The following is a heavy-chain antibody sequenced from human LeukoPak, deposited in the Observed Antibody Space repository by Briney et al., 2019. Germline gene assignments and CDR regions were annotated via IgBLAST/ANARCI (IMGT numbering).Heavy chain of an antibody. CDR2: INNVGSHI. CDR3: ASGGGWVFFN. V-gene: IGHV3-21*01. D-gene: IGHD6-19*01. Sequence: GGSLRLSCAASGFTFSNSAMNWVRQAPGKGLEWVSSINNVGSHIYYADSVKGRFTISRDNARNSQFLQMNSLRVDDTAVYYCASGGGWVFFNWGQGTLVTVSS. J-gene: IGHJ4*02. CDR1: GFTFSNSA.